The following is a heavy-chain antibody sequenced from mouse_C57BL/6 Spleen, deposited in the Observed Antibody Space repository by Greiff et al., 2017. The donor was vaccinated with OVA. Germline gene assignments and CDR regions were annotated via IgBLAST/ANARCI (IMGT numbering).Heavy chain of an antibody. CDR3: ARGYYGSSFAD. V-gene: IGHV1-39*01. J-gene: IGHJ3*01. D-gene: IGHD1-1*01. Sequence: VQLKESGPALVKPGASVTISCTASGYSFTDYNMSWVKQRHGTSLEWIGVLIPNSGTPSYNQKFKGKATFTVDQSSSTDYMQLNSLTSEDSAVYYCARGYYGSSFADWGKGTLVTVAA. CDR1: GYSFTDYN. CDR2: LIPNSGTP.